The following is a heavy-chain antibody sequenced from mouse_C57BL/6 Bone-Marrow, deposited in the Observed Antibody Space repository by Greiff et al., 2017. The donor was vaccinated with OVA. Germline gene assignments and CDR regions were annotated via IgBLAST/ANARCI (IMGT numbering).Heavy chain of an antibody. V-gene: IGHV1-26*01. D-gene: IGHD2-3*01. Sequence: EVQLQQSGPELVKPGASVKISCKASGYTFTDYYMNWVKQSHGKSLEWIGDINPNNGGTSYNQKFKGKATLTVDKSSSTAYMERRSLTSEDSAVYYCARHGYYDWYFDVWGTGTTVTVSS. CDR3: ARHGYYDWYFDV. J-gene: IGHJ1*03. CDR2: INPNNGGT. CDR1: GYTFTDYY.